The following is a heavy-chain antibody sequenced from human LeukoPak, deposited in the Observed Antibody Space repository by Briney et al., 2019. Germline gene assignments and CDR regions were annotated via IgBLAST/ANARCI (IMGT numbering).Heavy chain of an antibody. V-gene: IGHV1-18*01. Sequence: GASVKVSCKASGYTFTSYGISWVRQAPGQGLELMGWISAYNGNTNYAQKLQGRVTMTTDTSTRTAYMELRSLRSVDTAVYYCARRLGLAFDIWGQGTMVTVSS. CDR1: GYTFTSYG. CDR3: ARRLGLAFDI. D-gene: IGHD3-16*01. J-gene: IGHJ3*02. CDR2: ISAYNGNT.